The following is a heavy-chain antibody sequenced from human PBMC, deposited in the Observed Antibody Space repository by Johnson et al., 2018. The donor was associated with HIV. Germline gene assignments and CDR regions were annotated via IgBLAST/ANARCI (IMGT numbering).Heavy chain of an antibody. V-gene: IGHV3-7*05. CDR1: GFTFSSYW. CDR2: IKQDGSEK. J-gene: IGHJ3*02. D-gene: IGHD3-16*01. CDR3: ARVRGWGGGEGGDAFDI. Sequence: EVQLVESGGGLVQPGGSLRLSCAASGFTFSSYWMSWVRQAPGKGLEWVANIKQDGSEKYYVDSVKGRFTISRDNAKNSLYLQMNSLGAADTAVYYCARVRGWGGGEGGDAFDIWGQGTMVTVSS.